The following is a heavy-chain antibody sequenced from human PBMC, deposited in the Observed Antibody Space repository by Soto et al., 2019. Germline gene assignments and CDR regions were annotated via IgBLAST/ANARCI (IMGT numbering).Heavy chain of an antibody. J-gene: IGHJ3*01. V-gene: IGHV4-59*01. CDR1: GGSISSYY. D-gene: IGHD2-2*02. Sequence: SETLSLTCTVSGGSISSYYWSWIRQPPGKGLEWIGYIYYSGSTNYNPSLKSRVTISVDTSKNQFSLKLSSVTAADTAVYYCARVDSRGYCMITSCYRYDDFDFWGQGTMVNV. CDR2: IYYSGST. CDR3: ARVDSRGYCMITSCYRYDDFDF.